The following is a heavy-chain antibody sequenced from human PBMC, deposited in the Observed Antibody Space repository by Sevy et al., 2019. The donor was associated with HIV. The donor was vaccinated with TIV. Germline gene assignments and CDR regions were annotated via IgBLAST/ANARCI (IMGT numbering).Heavy chain of an antibody. CDR3: AKEGKNIRSWFDP. D-gene: IGHD3-3*02. V-gene: IGHV1-18*01. Sequence: ASVKVSCKASGYSFTNYGIGWVRQAPGQGLEWMGGISGYNGYTNYAQNLQGRVTMTTDTSTSTAYMELRSLRSDDTAIYYCAKEGKNIRSWFDPWGQGTVVTVSS. CDR1: GYSFTNYG. J-gene: IGHJ5*02. CDR2: ISGYNGYT.